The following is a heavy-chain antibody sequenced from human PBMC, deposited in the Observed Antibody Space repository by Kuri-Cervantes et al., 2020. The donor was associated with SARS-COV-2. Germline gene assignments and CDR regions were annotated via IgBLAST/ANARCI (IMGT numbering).Heavy chain of an antibody. CDR3: VKSLRFLEWLPLDY. V-gene: IGHV3-33*08. D-gene: IGHD3-3*01. Sequence: GESLKISCAVSGFTFSSYGMHWVRQAPGKGLEWVAVIWFDGSHKYYADSVKGRFSISRDNSKNMLYLQMNSLRVEDTAVYYCVKSLRFLEWLPLDYWGQGTLVTVSS. J-gene: IGHJ4*02. CDR1: GFTFSSYG. CDR2: IWFDGSHK.